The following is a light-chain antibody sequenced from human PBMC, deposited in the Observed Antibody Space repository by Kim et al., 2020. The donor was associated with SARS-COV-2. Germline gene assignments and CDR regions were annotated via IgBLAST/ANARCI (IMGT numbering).Light chain of an antibody. J-gene: IGLJ3*02. CDR1: GSNIGSNG. V-gene: IGLV1-36*01. Sequence: LIVTISRTGRGSNIGSNGVSWYRQFPGKAPVLVMYNDNLLPSGVSDRFSGSKSGTSASLAISGSESEDEANYYCSTWDDSLNGWVFGGGTQLTVL. CDR2: NDN. CDR3: STWDDSLNGWV.